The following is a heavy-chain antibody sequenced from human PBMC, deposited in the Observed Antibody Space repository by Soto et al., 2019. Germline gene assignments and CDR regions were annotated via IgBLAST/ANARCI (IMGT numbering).Heavy chain of an antibody. D-gene: IGHD5-18*01. CDR1: GGSFSSGSYY. V-gene: IGHV4-61*01. Sequence: XETLSLAFNVSGGSFSSGSYYWSWIRQPPGKGLEWIGYMYYSGSTTYNPSLKSRVTISLDPSKNQVSLRLNSVTAADTAVYYCASAPPAMVSPNIWGQGTLVTVSS. CDR3: ASAPPAMVSPNI. J-gene: IGHJ4*02. CDR2: MYYSGST.